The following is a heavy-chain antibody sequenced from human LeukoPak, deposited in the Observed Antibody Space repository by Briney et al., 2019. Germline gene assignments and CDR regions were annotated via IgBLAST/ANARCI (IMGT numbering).Heavy chain of an antibody. CDR2: IIPIFGTA. Sequence: SVKVSCKASGGTFSCYAISWVRQAPGQGLEWMGRIIPIFGTANYAQKFQGRVTITTDESTSTAYMELSSLRSEDTAVYYCARVRYYYDSSGYYDRYYFDYWGQGTLVTVSS. J-gene: IGHJ4*02. CDR3: ARVRYYYDSSGYYDRYYFDY. V-gene: IGHV1-69*05. D-gene: IGHD3-22*01. CDR1: GGTFSCYA.